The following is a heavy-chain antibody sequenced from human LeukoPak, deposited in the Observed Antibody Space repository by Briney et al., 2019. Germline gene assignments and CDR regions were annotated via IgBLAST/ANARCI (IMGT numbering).Heavy chain of an antibody. Sequence: GRSLRLSCAASGFTFSTYGMHGVRQAPGKGLEWVAVIWNDGSNKYYADSVKGRFTISRDNSKNTLYLQMNSLRAEDTAVYSCARASGPFDYWGQGTLVTVSS. CDR1: GFTFSTYG. V-gene: IGHV3-33*01. CDR3: ARASGPFDY. CDR2: IWNDGSNK. D-gene: IGHD3-10*01. J-gene: IGHJ4*02.